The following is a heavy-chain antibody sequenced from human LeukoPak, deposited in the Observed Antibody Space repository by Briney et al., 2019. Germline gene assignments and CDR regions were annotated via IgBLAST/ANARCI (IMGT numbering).Heavy chain of an antibody. J-gene: IGHJ3*02. Sequence: GASVKVSCKASGYTFTSYGISWVRQAPGQGLEWMGWISAYNGNTNYAQKLQGRVTMTRDMSTSTVYMELSSLRSEDTAVYYCARDWAKSQLGPDAFDIWGQGTMVTVSS. D-gene: IGHD1-1*01. V-gene: IGHV1-18*01. CDR1: GYTFTSYG. CDR2: ISAYNGNT. CDR3: ARDWAKSQLGPDAFDI.